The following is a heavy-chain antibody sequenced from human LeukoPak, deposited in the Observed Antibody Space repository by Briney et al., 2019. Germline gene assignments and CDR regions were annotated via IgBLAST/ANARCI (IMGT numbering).Heavy chain of an antibody. CDR3: ARISNFYGSGSYGYDY. Sequence: SGPALVKPTQTLTLTCTFSGFSLSTSGMRVSWIRQPPGKALEWLARIDWDDDKFYSTSLKTRLTISKDTSKNQVVLTMTNMDPVDTATYYCARISNFYGSGSYGYDYWGQGTLVTVSS. CDR1: GFSLSTSGMR. V-gene: IGHV2-70*04. J-gene: IGHJ4*02. CDR2: IDWDDDK. D-gene: IGHD3-10*01.